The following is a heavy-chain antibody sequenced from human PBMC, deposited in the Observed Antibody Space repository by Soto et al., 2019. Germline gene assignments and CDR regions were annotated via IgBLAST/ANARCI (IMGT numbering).Heavy chain of an antibody. CDR2: IYHSGST. CDR3: ARDYMVRGVMRWFDP. Sequence: QVQLQESGPGLVKPSGTLSLTCAVSGGSISSSNWWSWVRQPPGKGLEWIGEIYHSGSTNYNPSLKSRFTISVDKSKTQFSLKLSSVTAADTAVYYCARDYMVRGVMRWFDPWGQGTLVTVSS. D-gene: IGHD3-10*01. CDR1: GGSISSSNW. V-gene: IGHV4-4*02. J-gene: IGHJ5*02.